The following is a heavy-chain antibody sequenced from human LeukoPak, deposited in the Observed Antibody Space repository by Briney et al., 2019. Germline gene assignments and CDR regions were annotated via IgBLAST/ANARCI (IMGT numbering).Heavy chain of an antibody. CDR3: AKGGGYEAQYYYYYLDV. CDR1: GFTFSSYW. CDR2: IKQDGSEK. J-gene: IGHJ6*03. D-gene: IGHD5-12*01. Sequence: GGSLRLSCAASGFTFSSYWMTWVRQAPGKGLEWLANIKQDGSEKYYVDSVKGRFTVSRDNSKNTLYLQMKSLRAGDTAVYYCAKGGGYEAQYYYYYLDVWGKGTTVTISS. V-gene: IGHV3-7*01.